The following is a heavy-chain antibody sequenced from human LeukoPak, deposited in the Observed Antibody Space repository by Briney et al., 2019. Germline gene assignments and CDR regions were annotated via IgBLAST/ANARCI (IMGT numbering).Heavy chain of an antibody. Sequence: PGGSLRLSCAASGITSSNAWMSWVRQAPGKGLEWVGRIKSKSDGETTDYAAPVKGRFTISRDDSKNTLYLQMNSLKTEDTAMYYCATYRWYSDYWGQGVLVTVSS. CDR2: IKSKSDGETT. CDR1: GITSSNAW. D-gene: IGHD1-1*01. V-gene: IGHV3-15*01. J-gene: IGHJ4*02. CDR3: ATYRWYSDY.